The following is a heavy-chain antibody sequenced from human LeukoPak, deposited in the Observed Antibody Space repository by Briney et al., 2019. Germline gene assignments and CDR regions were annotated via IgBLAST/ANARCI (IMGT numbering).Heavy chain of an antibody. CDR1: GFTFSNYA. CDR2: MSSVT. V-gene: IGHV3-23*01. CDR3: ANIALAVY. J-gene: IGHJ4*02. Sequence: GGSLRLSCAASGFTFSNYAMSWVRQAPGKGLEWVSAMSSVTFYADSVKGRFTISRDDTKSTLFLQMNSLRAEDTAVYYCANIALAVYWGQGTLVTVSS. D-gene: IGHD2-21*01.